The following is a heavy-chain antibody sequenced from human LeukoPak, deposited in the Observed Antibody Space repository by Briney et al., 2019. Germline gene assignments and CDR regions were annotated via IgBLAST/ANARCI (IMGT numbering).Heavy chain of an antibody. Sequence: SVKVSCKASGGSFTIYGISWVRQAPGQGLEWMGGIIPVFGSPNYGQKFQGRVTITADESTSTAYMELSSLRSEDTAVYYCARDSPTTVVTPDAFDIWGQGTMITASS. CDR3: ARDSPTTVVTPDAFDI. CDR2: IIPVFGSP. CDR1: GGSFTIYG. V-gene: IGHV1-69*13. D-gene: IGHD4-23*01. J-gene: IGHJ3*02.